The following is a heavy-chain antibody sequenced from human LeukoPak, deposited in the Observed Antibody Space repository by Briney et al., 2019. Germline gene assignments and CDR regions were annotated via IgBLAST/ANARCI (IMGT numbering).Heavy chain of an antibody. D-gene: IGHD4-23*01. CDR3: VRGNDYGGPHY. V-gene: IGHV3-74*01. CDR2: INEDRSTT. CDR1: GFTFSSNW. J-gene: IGHJ4*02. Sequence: GGSLRLSCAASGFTFSSNWMHWVRQAPGKGLVWVSRINEDRSTTNYADSVKGRSTIFRDNAKNTLYLQMNSLRAEDAAVYYCVRGNDYGGPHYWGQGTLVTVSS.